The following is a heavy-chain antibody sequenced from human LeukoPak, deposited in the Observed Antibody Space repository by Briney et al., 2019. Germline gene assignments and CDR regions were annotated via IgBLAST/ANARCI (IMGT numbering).Heavy chain of an antibody. CDR3: ARGRTSLTAWFVP. CDR1: GYTLTAYY. CDR2: IDPNSGAT. Sequence: ASVKVSCKASGYTLTAYYMHWVRQAPGQGLEWMGWIDPNSGATDSAQKFQGSVTVTRDTSLNTVYMELSRLTSDDTAVYYCARGRTSLTAWFVPWGQGTLVTVSS. J-gene: IGHJ5*02. D-gene: IGHD4-11*01. V-gene: IGHV1-2*02.